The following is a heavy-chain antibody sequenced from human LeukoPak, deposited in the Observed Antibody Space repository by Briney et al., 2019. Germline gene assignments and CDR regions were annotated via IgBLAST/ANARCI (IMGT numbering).Heavy chain of an antibody. CDR1: GFTFSSYA. CDR2: ISYDGSNI. V-gene: IGHV3-30-3*01. J-gene: IGHJ4*02. CDR3: AREHFYCSSTSCQYYFDY. D-gene: IGHD2-2*01. Sequence: GRSLRLSCAASGFTFSSYAMHWVRQAPGKGLEWVSVISYDGSNIYYADSVKGRFTISRDNSKNTLYLQMNSLRAEDTAVYYCAREHFYCSSTSCQYYFDYWGQGTLVTVSS.